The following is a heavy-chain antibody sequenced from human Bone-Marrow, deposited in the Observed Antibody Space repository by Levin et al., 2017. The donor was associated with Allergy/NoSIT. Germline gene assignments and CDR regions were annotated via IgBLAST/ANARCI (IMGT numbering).Heavy chain of an antibody. D-gene: IGHD3-22*01. CDR3: AKHRMYYYDSRGDWFDT. V-gene: IGHV3-23*01. CDR2: MSAGGGRK. CDR1: GFTFNSYA. J-gene: IGHJ5*02. Sequence: PGGSLRLSCAASGFTFNSYAMSWVRQAPGKGLEWVSAMSAGGGRKYYADSVKGRFTISRDNSKNTVYLQMNSLRAEDTAVYYCAKHRMYYYDSRGDWFDTWGQGTLVTVSS.